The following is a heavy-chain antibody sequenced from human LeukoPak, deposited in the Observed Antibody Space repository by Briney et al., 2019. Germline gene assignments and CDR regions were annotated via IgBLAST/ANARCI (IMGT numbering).Heavy chain of an antibody. J-gene: IGHJ4*02. Sequence: GGSLRLSCVASGFTVSSSYMSWVRQAPGKGLEWVSVVYSDGITYHADSVKGRFTTSRDNSRNTLFLQMNSLRAEDTAIYYCAKYGPQDSGSSHFDYWGQGALVTVSS. CDR1: GFTVSSSY. CDR3: AKYGPQDSGSSHFDY. D-gene: IGHD1-26*01. CDR2: VYSDGIT. V-gene: IGHV3-53*01.